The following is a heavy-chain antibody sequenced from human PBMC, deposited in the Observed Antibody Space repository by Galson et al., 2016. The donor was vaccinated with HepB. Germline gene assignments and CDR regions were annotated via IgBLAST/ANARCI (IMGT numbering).Heavy chain of an antibody. CDR2: ISYDGTNK. J-gene: IGHJ3*02. CDR3: AKARGWYFPDALDI. D-gene: IGHD6-19*01. V-gene: IGHV3-30*18. Sequence: SLRLSCAASGFTFSSYSMNWVRQAPGKGLEWVAVISYDGTNKYYADSVKGRFTISRDSSKNPLYLQMNSLRAEDTALYFCAKARGWYFPDALDIWGQGTMVTVSS. CDR1: GFTFSSYS.